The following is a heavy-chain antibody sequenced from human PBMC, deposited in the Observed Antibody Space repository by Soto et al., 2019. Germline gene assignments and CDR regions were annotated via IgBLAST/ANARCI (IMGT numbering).Heavy chain of an antibody. Sequence: QVQLQQWGAGLLKPSETLSLTCAVYGGSFSGYYWSWIRQPPGKGLEWIGEINHSGSTNYNPSLTSRVTIXXVXSXXPLSMQLSSVTAADTDVYYCARGRGYYYYYYGMDVWGQGTTVTVSS. V-gene: IGHV4-34*01. CDR2: INHSGST. D-gene: IGHD3-10*01. CDR3: ARGRGYYYYYYGMDV. J-gene: IGHJ6*02. CDR1: GGSFSGYY.